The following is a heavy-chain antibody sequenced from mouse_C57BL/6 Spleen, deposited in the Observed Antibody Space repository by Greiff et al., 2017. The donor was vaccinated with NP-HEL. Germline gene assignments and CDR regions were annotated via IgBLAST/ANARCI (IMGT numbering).Heavy chain of an antibody. V-gene: IGHV10-1*01. CDR3: VTYGNYDAAY. D-gene: IGHD2-1*01. J-gene: IGHJ3*01. CDR2: IRSKSNNYAT. Sequence: GGGLVQPKGSLTLSCAASGFSFNTYAMNWVRQAPGKGLEWVARIRSKSNNYATYYADSVKDRFTISRDDSESMLYLQMNNLKTEDTAMYYCVTYGNYDAAYWGQGTLVTVSA. CDR1: GFSFNTYA.